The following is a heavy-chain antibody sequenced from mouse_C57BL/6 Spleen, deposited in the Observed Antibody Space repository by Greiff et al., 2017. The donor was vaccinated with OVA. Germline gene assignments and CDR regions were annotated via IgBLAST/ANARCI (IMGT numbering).Heavy chain of an antibody. V-gene: IGHV1-66*01. CDR1: GYSFTSYY. CDR2: IYPGSGNT. J-gene: IGHJ4*01. CDR3: ARGYSNFSMDY. Sequence: QVQLKQSGPELVKPGASVKISCKASGYSFTSYYINWVKQRPGQGLEWIGWIYPGSGNTKYNEKFKGKATLTADTSSSTAYMKLSSLTSEDSAVYCCARGYSNFSMDYWGQGTSVTVSS. D-gene: IGHD2-5*01.